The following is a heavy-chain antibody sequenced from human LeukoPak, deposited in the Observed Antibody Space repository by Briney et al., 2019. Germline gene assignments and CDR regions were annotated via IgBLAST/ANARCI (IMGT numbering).Heavy chain of an antibody. V-gene: IGHV3-53*01. CDR2: IYSGGST. Sequence: QSGGSLRLSCAASGFTVSSNYMSWVRQAPGKGLEGVSVIYSGGSTYYADSVKGRFTISRDNSKNTLYLQMDSLRAEDTAVYYCARVSTGWFDPWGQGTLVTVSS. CDR1: GFTVSSNY. CDR3: ARVSTGWFDP. J-gene: IGHJ5*02.